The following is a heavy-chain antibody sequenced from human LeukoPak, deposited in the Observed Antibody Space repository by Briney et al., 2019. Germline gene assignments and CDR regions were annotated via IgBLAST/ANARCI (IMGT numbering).Heavy chain of an antibody. CDR1: GYSISSGYY. Sequence: PPETLSLTCAVSGYSISSGYYWGWIRQPPGKGLEWIGSIYHSGSTYYNPSLKSRVTISVDTSKNQFSLKLSSVTAADTAVYYCARGGWGSVYAFDIWGQGTMVTVSS. D-gene: IGHD7-27*01. J-gene: IGHJ3*02. CDR3: ARGGWGSVYAFDI. CDR2: IYHSGST. V-gene: IGHV4-38-2*01.